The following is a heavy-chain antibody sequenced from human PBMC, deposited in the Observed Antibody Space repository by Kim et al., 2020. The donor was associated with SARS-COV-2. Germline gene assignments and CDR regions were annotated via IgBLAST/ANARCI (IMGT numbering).Heavy chain of an antibody. Sequence: TYYADSVKGRFTISRDNSKNTLYLQMNSLRAEDTAVYYCARGTGDYGMDVWGQGTTVTVSS. V-gene: IGHV3-53*01. CDR2: T. J-gene: IGHJ6*02. CDR3: ARGTGDYGMDV. D-gene: IGHD7-27*01.